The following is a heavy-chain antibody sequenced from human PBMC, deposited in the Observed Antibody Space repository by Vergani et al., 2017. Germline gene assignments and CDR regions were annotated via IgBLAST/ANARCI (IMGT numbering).Heavy chain of an antibody. Sequence: EVLLVESGGDLVQPGGSLRLSCAASGFTFSTYAMTWVRQAPGKGLEWVASIKRDGTETFYVDSVKGRFTISRDNAKTTLYLQMNSLRDEDRGVYYCARISGGSAPYLHYWGQGTLVTVAS. D-gene: IGHD2-15*01. J-gene: IGHJ1*01. V-gene: IGHV3-7*01. CDR1: GFTFSTYA. CDR3: ARISGGSAPYLHY. CDR2: IKRDGTET.